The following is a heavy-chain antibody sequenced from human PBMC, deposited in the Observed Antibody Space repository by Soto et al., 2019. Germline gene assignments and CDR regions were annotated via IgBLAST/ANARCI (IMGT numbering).Heavy chain of an antibody. J-gene: IGHJ6*02. D-gene: IGHD2-2*01. V-gene: IGHV3-23*01. CDR2: ISGSGGST. CDR1: GFTFSSYA. Sequence: GGSLRLSCAASGFTFSSYAMSWVRQAPGKGLEWVSAISGSGGSTYYADSVKGRFTISRDNSKNTLYLQMNSLRAEDTAVYYCAKLSGVHYYYYGMDVWGQGTTVTVSS. CDR3: AKLSGVHYYYYGMDV.